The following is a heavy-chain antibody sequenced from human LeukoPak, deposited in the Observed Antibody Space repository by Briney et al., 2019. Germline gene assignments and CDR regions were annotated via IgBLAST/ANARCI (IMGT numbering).Heavy chain of an antibody. Sequence: PGGSLRLSCAASGFTFSSYAMSWVREAPGKGVEWVSSISGSGDSTWYADSVKGRFTISRENSKNTLYLQVNSLRAGDTAVYHCAKDSFMVGGDLKPEEAFDVWGQGTMVTVSS. CDR1: GFTFSSYA. D-gene: IGHD3-10*01. CDR2: ISGSGDST. V-gene: IGHV3-23*01. J-gene: IGHJ3*01. CDR3: AKDSFMVGGDLKPEEAFDV.